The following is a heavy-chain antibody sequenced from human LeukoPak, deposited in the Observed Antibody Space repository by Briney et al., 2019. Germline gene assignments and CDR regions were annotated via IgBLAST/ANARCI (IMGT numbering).Heavy chain of an antibody. Sequence: GGSLRLSCAASGFTFDDYAMHWVRHAPGKGLEWVSGISWNSGSIGYADSVKGRFTISRDNAKNSLYLQMKSLRAEDTALYYCAKVAFGELLTYYFDYWGQGTLVTVSS. J-gene: IGHJ4*02. D-gene: IGHD3-10*01. CDR3: AKVAFGELLTYYFDY. CDR1: GFTFDDYA. CDR2: ISWNSGSI. V-gene: IGHV3-9*01.